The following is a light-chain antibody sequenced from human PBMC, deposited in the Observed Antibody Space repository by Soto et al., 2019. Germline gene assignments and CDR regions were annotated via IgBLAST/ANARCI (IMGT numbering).Light chain of an antibody. V-gene: IGKV2-30*02. CDR3: MQGTHWPIT. Sequence: MMTQSPLSLPVTLGQPASISCRSNQSLVHSDGIAYFSWFQQRPGRSPRRLIYKVSNRDSGVPARFSGSGSGTDFALKISRVEAEDVGVYYCMQGTHWPITFGQGTRLEIK. CDR2: KVS. CDR1: QSLVHSDGIAY. J-gene: IGKJ5*01.